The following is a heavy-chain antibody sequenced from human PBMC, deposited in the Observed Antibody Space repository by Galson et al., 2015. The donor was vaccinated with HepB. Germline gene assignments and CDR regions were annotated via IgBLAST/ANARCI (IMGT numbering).Heavy chain of an antibody. Sequence: SLRLSCAASGFTFSTYAMSWVRQAPGKGLGWVSAITASGSSTDYADSVKGRFTISRDNSKDTLYLEINSLRDEDTAVYYCAKGLNMNWEKDAFHIWGQGTMVTVSS. CDR2: ITASGSST. V-gene: IGHV3-23*01. D-gene: IGHD7-27*01. CDR1: GFTFSTYA. J-gene: IGHJ3*02. CDR3: AKGLNMNWEKDAFHI.